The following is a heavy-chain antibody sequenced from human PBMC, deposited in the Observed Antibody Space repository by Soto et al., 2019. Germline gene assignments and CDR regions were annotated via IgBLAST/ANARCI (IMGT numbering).Heavy chain of an antibody. D-gene: IGHD3-22*01. V-gene: IGHV1-69*01. CDR2: FIPIFVSA. CDR3: ARDLSSDSTGFRGYDL. J-gene: IGHJ4*02. Sequence: QVHLVQSGAEVKKPGSSVKVSCKASGGTVSSYAIAWVRQAPGKGLEWMGVFIPIFVSAHYAQKFQDRVTITADESTSTAYMELSGLRSEDTAIYSCARDLSSDSTGFRGYDLWGPGTLVTVSS. CDR1: GGTVSSYA.